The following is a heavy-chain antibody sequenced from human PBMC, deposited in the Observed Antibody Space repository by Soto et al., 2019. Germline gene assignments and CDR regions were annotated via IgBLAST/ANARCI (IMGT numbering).Heavy chain of an antibody. D-gene: IGHD6-19*01. CDR2: IYYSGST. V-gene: IGHV4-59*13. CDR3: ARIAVAGTSH. Sequence: QVQLQESGPGLVKPSETLSLTCTVSGGSISSYYWSWLRQPPGKGLEWIGYIYYSGSTNYNPSLKSRVTISVDTSKNQFSLKLSSVTAADMAVYYCARIAVAGTSHWGQGTPVTVSS. CDR1: GGSISSYY. J-gene: IGHJ4*02.